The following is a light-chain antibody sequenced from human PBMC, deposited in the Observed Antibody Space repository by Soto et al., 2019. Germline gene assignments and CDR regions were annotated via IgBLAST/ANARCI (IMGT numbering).Light chain of an antibody. V-gene: IGKV3-15*01. CDR2: DAS. J-gene: IGKJ1*01. CDR1: QSLRSS. Sequence: ETMMTQSPDTXSVSLGERATLSCRASQSLRSSLAWYQQKPGQAPRLLIYDASTRATGIPARFSGSGSGTDFTLTISGLQSEDFAVYYCQQYNNWPQTFCQGTKADIK. CDR3: QQYNNWPQT.